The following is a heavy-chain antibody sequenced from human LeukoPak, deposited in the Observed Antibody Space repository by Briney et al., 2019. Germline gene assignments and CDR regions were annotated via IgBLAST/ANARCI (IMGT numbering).Heavy chain of an antibody. CDR3: AKAGYCSSTSCYFDY. Sequence: PGRSLRLSCAASGFTFDDYAMHWVRQAPGKGLELVSGISWNSGSIGYADSVKGRFTISRDNAKNSLYLQMNSLRAEDMALYYCAKAGYCSSTSCYFDYWGQGTLVTVSS. CDR2: ISWNSGSI. J-gene: IGHJ4*02. D-gene: IGHD2-2*01. CDR1: GFTFDDYA. V-gene: IGHV3-9*03.